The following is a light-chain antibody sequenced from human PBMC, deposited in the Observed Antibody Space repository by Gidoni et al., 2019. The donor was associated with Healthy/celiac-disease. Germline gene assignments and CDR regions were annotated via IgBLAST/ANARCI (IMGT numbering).Light chain of an antibody. CDR2: EDS. Sequence: SYELTQPPSVSVSPGQTASITCTGDKLGDKYHCWYQQKAGQSTVLVIYEDSKRPSGIPERFSGSNSGNTATLTISGTQAMDEADYYCQAWDSSTVVFGGGTKLTVL. CDR3: QAWDSSTVV. J-gene: IGLJ2*01. CDR1: KLGDKY. V-gene: IGLV3-1*01.